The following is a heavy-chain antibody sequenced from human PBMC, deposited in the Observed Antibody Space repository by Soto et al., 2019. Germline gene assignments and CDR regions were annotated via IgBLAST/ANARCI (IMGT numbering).Heavy chain of an antibody. CDR3: AADHLPGPDTAMVSLWAFDI. D-gene: IGHD5-18*01. V-gene: IGHV1-58*01. Sequence: SVKVSCKASGFTFTSSAVQWVRQARGQRLEWIGWIVVGSGNTNYAQKFQERVTITRDMSTSTAYMELSSLRSEDTAVYYCAADHLPGPDTAMVSLWAFDIWGQGALVTV. CDR2: IVVGSGNT. J-gene: IGHJ3*02. CDR1: GFTFTSSA.